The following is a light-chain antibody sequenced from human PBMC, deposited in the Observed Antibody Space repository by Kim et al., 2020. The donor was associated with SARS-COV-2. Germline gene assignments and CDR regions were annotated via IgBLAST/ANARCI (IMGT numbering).Light chain of an antibody. CDR3: CSYGTWL. J-gene: IGLJ3*02. CDR2: EVS. V-gene: IGLV2-23*02. Sequence: QSVVTQPASVSGSPGQSITISCTGNTGDLGIVSWYQQYPGKAPKLMIYEVSKRPSGVSNRFAGSKSGNTASLTISGFQPEDEADYFCCSYGTWLFGGGTQLTVL. CDR1: TGDLGI.